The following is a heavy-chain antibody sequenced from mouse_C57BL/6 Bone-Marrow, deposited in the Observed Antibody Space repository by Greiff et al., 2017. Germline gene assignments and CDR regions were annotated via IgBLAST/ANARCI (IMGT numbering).Heavy chain of an antibody. D-gene: IGHD3-1*01. CDR3: TREVGQLGVYYAMDY. Sequence: QVQLQQSGAELVRPGASVTLSCKASGYTFTDYEMHWVKQTPVHGLEWIGAIDPETGGTAYNQKFKGKAILTADKSSSTAYMELRSLTSEDSAVYYCTREVGQLGVYYAMDYWGQGTSVTVSS. V-gene: IGHV1-15*01. CDR2: IDPETGGT. J-gene: IGHJ4*01. CDR1: GYTFTDYE.